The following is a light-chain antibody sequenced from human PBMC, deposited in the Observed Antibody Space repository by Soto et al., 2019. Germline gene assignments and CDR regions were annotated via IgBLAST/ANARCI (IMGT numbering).Light chain of an antibody. J-gene: IGKJ1*01. CDR2: GAS. CDR3: QHHAGSPA. V-gene: IGKV3-20*01. Sequence: EIVLTQSPGTLSLSPGERATLSCRASHSFSSSFLAWYQQKPGQAPRLLIYGASSRATDIPERFSGSGSGTDFTLTISRLDPEDFGMYYCQHHAGSPAFGQGTKVDIK. CDR1: HSFSSSF.